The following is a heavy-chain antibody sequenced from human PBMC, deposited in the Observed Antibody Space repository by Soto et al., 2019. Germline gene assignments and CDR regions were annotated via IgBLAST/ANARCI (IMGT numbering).Heavy chain of an antibody. V-gene: IGHV4-34*01. J-gene: IGHJ4*02. CDR3: ARGTFASFLATAGTFDY. CDR1: GASFSGYY. CDR2: INHSATT. D-gene: IGHD6-13*01. Sequence: SESLSLTSPVYGASFSGYYRSWISPPPGRGLEWIGEINHSATTNYNPSLQSRDSRAVDTCKNQFTLNLSAVTAADTAVYDGARGTFASFLATAGTFDYWGQGTLVTVSS.